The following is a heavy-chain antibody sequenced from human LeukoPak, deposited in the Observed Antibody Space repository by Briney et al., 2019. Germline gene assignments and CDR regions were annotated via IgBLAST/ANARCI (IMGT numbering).Heavy chain of an antibody. CDR2: IIPIFGTA. V-gene: IGHV1-69*13. Sequence: ASVKVSCKASGGTFSSYAISWVRQAPGQGLEWMGGIIPIFGTANYAQKFQGRVTITADESTSTAHMELSSLRSEDTAVYYCARESGIAEENDYWGQGTLVTVSS. D-gene: IGHD6-13*01. CDR1: GGTFSSYA. J-gene: IGHJ4*02. CDR3: ARESGIAEENDY.